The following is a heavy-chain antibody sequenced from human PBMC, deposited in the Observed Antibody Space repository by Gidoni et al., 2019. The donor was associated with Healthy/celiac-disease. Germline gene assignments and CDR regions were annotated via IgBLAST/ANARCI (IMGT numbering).Heavy chain of an antibody. D-gene: IGHD3-16*02. CDR2: ISWNSGSI. CDR3: AKAGGIYDYIWGSYRGFDY. V-gene: IGHV3-9*01. Sequence: MHWVRQAPGKGLEWVSGISWNSGSIGYADSVKGRFTISRDNAKNSLYLQMNSLRAEDTALYYCAKAGGIYDYIWGSYRGFDYWGQGTLVTVSS. J-gene: IGHJ4*02.